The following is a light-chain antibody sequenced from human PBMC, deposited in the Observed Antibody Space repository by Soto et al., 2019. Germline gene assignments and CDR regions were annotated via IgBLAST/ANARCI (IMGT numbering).Light chain of an antibody. V-gene: IGLV2-11*01. CDR1: SSDVGGYNY. Sequence: QSVLTQPPSASGTPGQRVTISCSGSSSDVGGYNYVSWYQQHPGKAPKLMIYDVSKRPSGVPDRFSGSKSGNTASLTISGLQAEDEADYYCCSYAGSYTLYVFGTGTKVTVL. CDR3: CSYAGSYTLYV. J-gene: IGLJ1*01. CDR2: DVS.